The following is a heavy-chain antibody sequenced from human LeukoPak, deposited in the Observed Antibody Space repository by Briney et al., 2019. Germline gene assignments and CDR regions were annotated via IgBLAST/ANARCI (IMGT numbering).Heavy chain of an antibody. CDR3: ARLRDSSGYYDYYFDY. V-gene: IGHV1-2*02. CDR1: GYTFTSYY. J-gene: IGHJ4*02. Sequence: ASVKVSCKASGYTFTSYYMHWVRQAPGQGLEWMGRINPNSGGTNYAQKFQGRVTMTRDTSISTAYMELSRLRSDDTAVYYCARLRDSSGYYDYYFDYWGQGTLVTVSS. D-gene: IGHD3-22*01. CDR2: INPNSGGT.